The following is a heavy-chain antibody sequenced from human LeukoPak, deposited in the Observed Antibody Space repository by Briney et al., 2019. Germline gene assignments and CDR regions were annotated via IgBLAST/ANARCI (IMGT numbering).Heavy chain of an antibody. V-gene: IGHV4-61*02. Sequence: KPSETLSLTCTVSGGSISSGSYFWSWIRQPAGKGLEWIERIYTSGSTNYNPSLKSRVTISVDTSRNQFSLKLSSVTAADTAVYYCARSVDSSSWYPFDYWGQGTLVTVSS. CDR2: IYTSGST. CDR3: ARSVDSSSWYPFDY. CDR1: GGSISSGSYF. D-gene: IGHD6-13*01. J-gene: IGHJ4*02.